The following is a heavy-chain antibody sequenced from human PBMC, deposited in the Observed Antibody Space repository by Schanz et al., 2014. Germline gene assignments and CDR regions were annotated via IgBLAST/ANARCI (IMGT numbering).Heavy chain of an antibody. CDR3: ARIIDGDYLY. D-gene: IGHD4-17*01. Sequence: QVQLVQSGAEAKKPGASVRVSCKASGFTFSGDYIHWLRQAPGQGFEWVGSIIPPLRQTRYAQKFEERVIITADTSTTTVYMDLASLTSDDTAVYFCARIIDGDYLYWGQGTLVTVSS. J-gene: IGHJ4*02. CDR1: GFTFSGDY. V-gene: IGHV1-69*04. CDR2: IIPPLRQT.